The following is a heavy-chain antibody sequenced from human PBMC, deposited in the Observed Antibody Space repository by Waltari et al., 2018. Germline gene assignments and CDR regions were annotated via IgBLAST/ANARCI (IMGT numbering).Heavy chain of an antibody. CDR1: GFLFSSYG. D-gene: IGHD2-2*01. Sequence: QVQMVESGGGVVQPGRSLRLSCAASGFLFSSYGLHCVRQTPVKGLEWVAVISNDGSNTHYADSVKGRFTISRDNSENTLYLQMNGLRLEDTALYYCAKDLYGALVPAATDLWGQGTLVSVSS. V-gene: IGHV3-30*18. J-gene: IGHJ5*02. CDR3: AKDLYGALVPAATDL. CDR2: ISNDGSNT.